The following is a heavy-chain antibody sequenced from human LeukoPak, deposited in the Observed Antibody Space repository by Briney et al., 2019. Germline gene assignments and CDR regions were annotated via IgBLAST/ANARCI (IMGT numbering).Heavy chain of an antibody. CDR2: INHSGST. V-gene: IGHV4-34*01. CDR1: GGSFSCYY. Sequence: SETLSLTCAVYGGSFSCYYWSWIRQPPGKGLEWIGEINHSGSTNYNPSLKSRVTISVDTSKNQFSLKLSSVTAADTAVYYCARRVLRYFDWSLWGQGTLVTVSS. D-gene: IGHD3-9*01. J-gene: IGHJ4*02. CDR3: ARRVLRYFDWSL.